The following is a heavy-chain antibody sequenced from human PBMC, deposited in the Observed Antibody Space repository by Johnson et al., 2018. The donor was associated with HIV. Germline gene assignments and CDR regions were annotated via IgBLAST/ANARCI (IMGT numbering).Heavy chain of an antibody. Sequence: VQLVESGGGLIQPGGSLRLSCAVSGFSVSSNYMSWVRQAPGKGLEWVSVIYSGGSTYYADSVKGRFTISRDNSKNHVYLQVKSLRAEDTAVYYCVKDQWEGLKVGLDAFGTWGQGTMVTVSS. D-gene: IGHD1-26*01. J-gene: IGHJ3*02. CDR2: IYSGGST. CDR1: GFSVSSNY. CDR3: VKDQWEGLKVGLDAFGT. V-gene: IGHV3-53*01.